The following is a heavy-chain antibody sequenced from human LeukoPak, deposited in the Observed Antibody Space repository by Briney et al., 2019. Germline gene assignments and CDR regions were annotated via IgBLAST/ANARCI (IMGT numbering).Heavy chain of an antibody. D-gene: IGHD6-13*01. V-gene: IGHV3-66*02. J-gene: IGHJ4*02. CDR1: GFTVSSNY. CDR2: IYSGGST. CDR3: GSGSSSWSPFDY. Sequence: GGSLRLSCAASGFTVSSNYMSWVRQAPGKGLEWVSVIYSGGSTYYADSVKGRFTISRDNSKDTLYLQVNSLRAEDTAVYYCGSGSSSWSPFDYWGQGTLVTVSS.